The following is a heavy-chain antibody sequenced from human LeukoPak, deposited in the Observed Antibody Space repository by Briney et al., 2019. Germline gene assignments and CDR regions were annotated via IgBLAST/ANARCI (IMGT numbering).Heavy chain of an antibody. CDR3: ARAEGTAMAIDY. V-gene: IGHV4-39*07. J-gene: IGHJ4*02. Sequence: SETLSLTCTVSGGSISSGSYYWSWIRQPPGKGLEWIGEINHSGSTNYNPSLKSRVTISVDTSKNQFSLKLSSVTAADTAVYYCARAEGTAMAIDYWGQGTLVTVSS. CDR2: INHSGST. CDR1: GGSISSGSYY. D-gene: IGHD5-18*01.